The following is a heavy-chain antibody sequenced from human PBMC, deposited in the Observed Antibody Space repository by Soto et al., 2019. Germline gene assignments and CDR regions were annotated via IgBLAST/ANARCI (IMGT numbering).Heavy chain of an antibody. J-gene: IGHJ6*02. CDR2: INPNSGDT. CDR3: ARSRVSGSLRYNYGMDV. CDR1: GYTFTDYY. D-gene: IGHD2-15*01. V-gene: IGHV1-2*02. Sequence: GASVKVSCKASGYTFTDYYIHWVRQAPGQGLEWMGWINPNSGDTVYAQRTQGRVTLTRDTSISTAYMDLSRLTPDDTAVYFCARSRVSGSLRYNYGMDVWGQGTTVTVSS.